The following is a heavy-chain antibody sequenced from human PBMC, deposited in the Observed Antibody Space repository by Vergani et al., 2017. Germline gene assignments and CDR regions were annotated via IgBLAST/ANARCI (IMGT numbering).Heavy chain of an antibody. CDR2: VSGSSATQ. J-gene: IGHJ4*02. CDR1: GFSFPGYA. D-gene: IGHD2-15*01. Sequence: EVQLLESGGGLVQPGGSLRLSCEASGFSFPGYAMSWVRQAPGKGLEWVSSVSGSSATQYYADSVKGRFIISRDNSKNTLHLQMNSLRADETAVYYCTKGSGGYTGYFFDYWGQGTLATVSS. V-gene: IGHV3-23*01. CDR3: TKGSGGYTGYFFDY.